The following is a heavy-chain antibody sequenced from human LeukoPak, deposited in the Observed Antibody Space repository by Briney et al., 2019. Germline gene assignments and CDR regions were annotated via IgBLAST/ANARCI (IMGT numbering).Heavy chain of an antibody. D-gene: IGHD3-22*01. CDR1: GYSFTSYW. CDR3: ARQYYDSSGYYPYFDY. V-gene: IGHV5-51*01. CDR2: IYPGDSDT. Sequence: GESLKISCKGSGYSFTSYWIAWVRQMPGKGLEWMGIIYPGDSDTRNSPSFQGQVTISVDKSISTAYLQWSSLKTSDTAMYYCARQYYDSSGYYPYFDYWDQGTLVTVSS. J-gene: IGHJ4*02.